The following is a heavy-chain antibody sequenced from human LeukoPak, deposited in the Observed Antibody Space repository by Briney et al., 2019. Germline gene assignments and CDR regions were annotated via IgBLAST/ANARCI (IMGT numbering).Heavy chain of an antibody. Sequence: GGSLRLSCAASGFTFSSSAMSWVRQAPGKGLEWVSSISSSSSYIYYADSVKGRFTISRDNAKNSLSLQMNSLRDDDTAVYYCARSAVGLDHWGQGSLVTVSS. CDR3: ARSAVGLDH. J-gene: IGHJ5*02. CDR1: GFTFSSSA. CDR2: ISSSSSYI. D-gene: IGHD1-26*01. V-gene: IGHV3-21*01.